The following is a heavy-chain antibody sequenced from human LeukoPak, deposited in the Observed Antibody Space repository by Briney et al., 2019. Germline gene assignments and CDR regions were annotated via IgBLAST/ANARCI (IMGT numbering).Heavy chain of an antibody. CDR2: IYYSGST. Sequence: SETLSPTCTASGGSISSYYWSWIRQPPGKGLEWIGHIYYSGSTNYNPSLKSRVTISVDTSKNQFSLKLSSVTAADTAVYYCAREPPESYYFDYWGQGALVTVSS. CDR1: GGSISSYY. J-gene: IGHJ4*02. CDR3: AREPPESYYFDY. V-gene: IGHV4-59*01.